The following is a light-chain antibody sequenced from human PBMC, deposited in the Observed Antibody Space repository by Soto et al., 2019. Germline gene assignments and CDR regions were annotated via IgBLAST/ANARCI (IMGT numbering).Light chain of an antibody. CDR2: LNSDGSP. CDR1: SGHSSYA. J-gene: IGLJ2*01. V-gene: IGLV4-69*01. Sequence: QSVLTQSPSASASLGASVKLTCTLSSGHSSYAIAWHQQQPEKGPRYLMKLNSDGSPSKGDGIPDRFSGSSSGAERYLTISSLQSEDEADYYCQTWGTGNVVFGGGTKLTVL. CDR3: QTWGTGNVV.